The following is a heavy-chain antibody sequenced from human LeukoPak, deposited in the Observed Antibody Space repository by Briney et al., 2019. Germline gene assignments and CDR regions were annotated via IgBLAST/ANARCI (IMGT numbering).Heavy chain of an antibody. J-gene: IGHJ4*01. D-gene: IGHD6-6*01. CDR2: ISSSGSTI. CDR3: ARESTAARFDS. Sequence: GGSLRLSCAASRFTFSIYEMNWLRQAPGKGLEWVSYISSSGSTIYYADSVKGRFTISRDNAKNSLYLQMNSLRAGDTAVYYCARESTAARFDSWGHGTLVTVSS. V-gene: IGHV3-48*03. CDR1: RFTFSIYE.